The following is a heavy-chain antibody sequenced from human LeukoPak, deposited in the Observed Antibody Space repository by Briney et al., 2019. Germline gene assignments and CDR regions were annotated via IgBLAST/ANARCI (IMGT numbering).Heavy chain of an antibody. Sequence: GGPLRLSCAASGFTFSDYYMSWIRQAPGKGLEWVSYISSSGSTIYYADSVKGRFPISRDNAKNSLYLQMNSLRAEDTAVYYCARDRYGYFDDPWGQGTLVTVSS. V-gene: IGHV3-11*01. CDR2: ISSSGSTI. CDR1: GFTFSDYY. D-gene: IGHD3-9*01. J-gene: IGHJ5*02. CDR3: ARDRYGYFDDP.